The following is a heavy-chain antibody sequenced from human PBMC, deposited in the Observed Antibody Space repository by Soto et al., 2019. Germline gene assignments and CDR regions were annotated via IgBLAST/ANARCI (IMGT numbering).Heavy chain of an antibody. J-gene: IGHJ4*02. CDR3: AHKVGGLLYFDY. V-gene: IGHV2-5*02. D-gene: IGHD3-16*01. CDR2: IYWDDDK. Sequence: SGPTLVNPTQTLTLTCTFSGFSLSTSEVGVGWIRQPPGKALEWLALIYWDDDKRYSPSLKSRLTITKDTSKNQVVLTVTNMDPVDTATYYSAHKVGGLLYFDYWGQGTLVTVSS. CDR1: GFSLSTSEVG.